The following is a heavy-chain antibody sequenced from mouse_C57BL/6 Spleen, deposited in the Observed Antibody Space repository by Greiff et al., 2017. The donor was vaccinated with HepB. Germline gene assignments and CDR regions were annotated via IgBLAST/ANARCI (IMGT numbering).Heavy chain of an antibody. CDR3: ARGGYDVWYFDV. V-gene: IGHV1-55*01. J-gene: IGHJ1*03. Sequence: VQLQQPGAELVKPGASVKMSCKASGYTFTSYWITWVKQRPGQGLEWIGDIYPGSGSTNYNEKFKSKATLTVDTSSSTAYMQLSSLTSEDSAVYDCARGGYDVWYFDVWGTGTTVTVSS. CDR1: GYTFTSYW. D-gene: IGHD2-2*01. CDR2: IYPGSGST.